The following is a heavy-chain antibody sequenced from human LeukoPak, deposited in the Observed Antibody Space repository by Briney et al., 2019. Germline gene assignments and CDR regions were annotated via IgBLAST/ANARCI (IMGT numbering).Heavy chain of an antibody. V-gene: IGHV3-11*01. CDR2: ISSSGSTI. CDR3: AKRGYSYGYHYYGMDV. CDR1: GFTFSDYY. D-gene: IGHD5-18*01. J-gene: IGHJ6*02. Sequence: PGGSLRLSCAASGFTFSDYYMSWIRQAPGKGLEWVSYISSSGSTIYYADSVKGRFTISRDNAKNSLYLQMNSLRAEDTAVYYCAKRGYSYGYHYYGMDVWGQGTTVTVSS.